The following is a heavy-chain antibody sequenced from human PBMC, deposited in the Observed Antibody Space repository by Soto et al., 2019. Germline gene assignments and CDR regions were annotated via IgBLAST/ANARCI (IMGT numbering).Heavy chain of an antibody. CDR3: AKERLGRGIDY. J-gene: IGHJ4*02. Sequence: EVLLLDSGGGLVQPGGSLRLSCAASGFTFSNYARTGVGQAPGKGPEWISTVNNGGGGTYYADSVKGRFTISRDNSKNTLYLQVSSLRAEDTAVYYCAKERLGRGIDYWGQGILVTVSS. D-gene: IGHD3-10*01. CDR1: GFTFSNYA. V-gene: IGHV3-23*01. CDR2: VNNGGGGT.